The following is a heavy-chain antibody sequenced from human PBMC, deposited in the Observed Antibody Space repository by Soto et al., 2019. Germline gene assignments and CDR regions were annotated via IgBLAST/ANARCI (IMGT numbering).Heavy chain of an antibody. D-gene: IGHD4-17*01. Sequence: SETLSLTCTVSGGSISSYYWSWIRQPPGKGLEWIGYIYYSGSTNYNPSLKSRVTISVDTSKNQFSLKLSSVTAADTAVYDCARRSGTVTPKHCDYWGQGTLVTVSS. CDR1: GGSISSYY. V-gene: IGHV4-59*08. CDR2: IYYSGST. CDR3: ARRSGTVTPKHCDY. J-gene: IGHJ4*02.